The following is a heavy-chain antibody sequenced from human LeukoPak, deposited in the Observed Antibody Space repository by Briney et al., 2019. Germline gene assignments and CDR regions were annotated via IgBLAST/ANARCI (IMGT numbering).Heavy chain of an antibody. Sequence: PGGSLRLSCAASGFTFSSYAMSWVRQAPGKGLEWVSAISGSGGSTYYADSVKGRFTISRDNSKNTLYLQMNSLRAEDTAVYYCAKAMDTAMVVSCYFDYWGQGTLVTVSS. D-gene: IGHD5-18*01. V-gene: IGHV3-23*01. CDR1: GFTFSSYA. J-gene: IGHJ4*02. CDR2: ISGSGGST. CDR3: AKAMDTAMVVSCYFDY.